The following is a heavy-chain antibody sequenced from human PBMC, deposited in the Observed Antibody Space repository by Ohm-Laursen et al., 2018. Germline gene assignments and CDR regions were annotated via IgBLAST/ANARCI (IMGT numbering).Heavy chain of an antibody. Sequence: TLSLTCVVYGGSFSGYYWNWIRQPPGKGLEWIGEINHSRSTKYNSSFKSRVTISVDTSKNQFSLKLSSVTAADTAVYYCAGRGYWGQGTLVTVSS. V-gene: IGHV4-34*01. J-gene: IGHJ4*02. CDR3: AGRGY. CDR2: INHSRST. CDR1: GGSFSGYY.